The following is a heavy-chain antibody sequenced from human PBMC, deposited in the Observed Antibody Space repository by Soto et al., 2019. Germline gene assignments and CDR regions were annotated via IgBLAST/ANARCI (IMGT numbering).Heavy chain of an antibody. CDR3: ARAATALPNGGYEFSPEY. CDR1: GYSFTSHY. CDR2: IYPGGVNI. D-gene: IGHD5-12*01. J-gene: IGHJ4*02. Sequence: ASVKVSCKAIGYSFTSHYMHWVRQAPGQGLEWMGTIYPGGVNIGYAQKFKGRVTISLDTSKNQFSLQLSAVTAADTAVYYCARAATALPNGGYEFSPEYWGQGTLVTVSS. V-gene: IGHV1-46*01.